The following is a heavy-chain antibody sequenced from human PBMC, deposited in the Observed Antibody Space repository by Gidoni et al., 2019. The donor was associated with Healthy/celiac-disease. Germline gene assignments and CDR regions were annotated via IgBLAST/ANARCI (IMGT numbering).Heavy chain of an antibody. D-gene: IGHD3-3*01. CDR2: ISYDGSNK. CDR3: AKDSLFFTVPKHYGMDV. V-gene: IGHV3-30*18. J-gene: IGHJ6*02. Sequence: QVQLVESGGGVVQPGRSLRLSCAASGFPFSSYGMHWVRQAPGKGLEWLAVISYDGSNKYYADSVKGRFTISRDNSKNTLYLQMNSLRAEDTAVYYCAKDSLFFTVPKHYGMDVWGQGTTITVSS. CDR1: GFPFSSYG.